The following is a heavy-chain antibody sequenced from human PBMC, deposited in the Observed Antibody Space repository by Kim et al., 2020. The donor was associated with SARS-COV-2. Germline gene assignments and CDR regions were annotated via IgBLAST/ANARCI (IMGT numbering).Heavy chain of an antibody. D-gene: IGHD3-3*01. CDR2: ISGSGGST. V-gene: IGHV3-23*01. CDR3: AKTTYYDFWSGYSPNGYYYYYGMDV. CDR1: GFTFSSYA. Sequence: GGSLRLSCAASGFTFSSYAMSWVRQAPGKGLEWVSAISGSGGSTYYADSVKGRFTISRDNSKNTLYLQMNSLRAEDTAVYYCAKTTYYDFWSGYSPNGYYYYYGMDVWGQGTTVTVSS. J-gene: IGHJ6*02.